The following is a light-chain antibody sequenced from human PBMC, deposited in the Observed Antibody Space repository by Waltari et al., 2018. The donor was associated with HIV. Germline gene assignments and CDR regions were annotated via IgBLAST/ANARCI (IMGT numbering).Light chain of an antibody. J-gene: IGKJ2*01. CDR3: QQSYSIPYT. Sequence: TQSPSSLSASVGDRVNLTCRASQTVTGYLNWYQQKPGRAPNLLIYGASTLQSGVPSRFSGSGSVTDYTLTISSLQPEDFATYFCQQSYSIPYTFGLGTKLEIK. CDR1: QTVTGY. V-gene: IGKV1-39*01. CDR2: GAS.